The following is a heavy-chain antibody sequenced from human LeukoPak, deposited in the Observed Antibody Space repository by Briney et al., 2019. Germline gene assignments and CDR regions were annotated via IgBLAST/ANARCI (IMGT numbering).Heavy chain of an antibody. V-gene: IGHV3-30*02. J-gene: IGHJ4*02. CDR2: IRYDGRNK. Sequence: GGSLRLSCAASGFTFSSYGMSWVRQAPGKGLEWVAFIRYDGRNKYYADSVKGRFTISRDNSKNTLYVQMNSLRAEDTAVYYCAKDLDIVAATIIDYWGQGTLVTVSS. D-gene: IGHD1-26*01. CDR1: GFTFSSYG. CDR3: AKDLDIVAATIIDY.